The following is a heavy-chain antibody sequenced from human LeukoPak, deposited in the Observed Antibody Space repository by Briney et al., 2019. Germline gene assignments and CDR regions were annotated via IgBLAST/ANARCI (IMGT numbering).Heavy chain of an antibody. CDR2: ISWNGDTI. CDR1: GFDFHDYM. Sequence: GGSLRLSCAASGFDFHDYMMHWVRQPPGKGLEWVSEISWNGDTIGYADSVKGRFIISRDNARRSLYLQMNSLRPEDTAFYYCSSTFGSGSYLHSWGQGTLVTVSS. V-gene: IGHV3-9*01. D-gene: IGHD3-10*01. J-gene: IGHJ5*02. CDR3: SSTFGSGSYLHS.